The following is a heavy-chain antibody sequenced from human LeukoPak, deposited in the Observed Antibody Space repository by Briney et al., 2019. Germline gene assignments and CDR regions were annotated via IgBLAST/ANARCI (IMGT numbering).Heavy chain of an antibody. CDR1: GYTFTSYG. D-gene: IGHD2-2*01. J-gene: IGHJ5*02. CDR2: MNPNSGNT. CDR3: ARAQLGYCSSTSCQGRWFDP. Sequence: GASVKVSCKASGYTFTSYGISWVRQATGQGLEWMGWMNPNSGNTGYAQKFQGRVTITRNTSISTAYMELSSLRSEDTAVYYCARAQLGYCSSTSCQGRWFDPWGQGTLVTVSS. V-gene: IGHV1-8*03.